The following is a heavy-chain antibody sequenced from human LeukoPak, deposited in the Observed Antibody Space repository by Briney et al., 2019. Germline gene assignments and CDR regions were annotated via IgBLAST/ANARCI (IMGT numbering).Heavy chain of an antibody. V-gene: IGHV3-30*04. CDR1: GFTFSSYA. CDR2: ISYDGSNK. J-gene: IGHJ5*02. Sequence: SGRSLRLSCAASGFTFSSYAMHWVRQAPGKGLEWVAVISYDGSNKYYADSVKGRFTISRDNCKNTLYLQMNSLRVEDTAVYYCAKDWGSSDWYNWFDPWGQGTLVTVSS. D-gene: IGHD6-19*01. CDR3: AKDWGSSDWYNWFDP.